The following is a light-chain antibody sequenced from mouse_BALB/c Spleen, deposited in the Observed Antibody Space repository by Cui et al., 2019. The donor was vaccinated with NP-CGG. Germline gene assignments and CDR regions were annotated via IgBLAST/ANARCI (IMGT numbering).Light chain of an antibody. CDR2: GTK. J-gene: IGLJ1*01. V-gene: IGLV1*01. Sequence: QAVVTQESALTTSPGETVTLTCRSNTGAVTTSNYANWVQEKPDHLFNGLIGGTKNRVPGVPARFSGSLIGDKAALTITGAQTEDEAIYFCALWYSNHWVFGGGTKLTVL. CDR3: ALWYSNHWV. CDR1: TGAVTTSNY.